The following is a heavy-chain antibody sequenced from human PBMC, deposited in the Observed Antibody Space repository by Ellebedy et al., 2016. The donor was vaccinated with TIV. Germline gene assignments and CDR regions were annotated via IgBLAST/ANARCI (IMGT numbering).Heavy chain of an antibody. V-gene: IGHV3-30*02. D-gene: IGHD6-19*01. CDR2: IRFDGNSA. CDR3: LYSSGP. CDR1: GFTFSNSG. J-gene: IGHJ3*01. Sequence: GESLKISCAASGFTFSNSGMNWVRQAPGKGLEWVAFIRFDGNSANYADSAKGRFTISRDNAKNSLYLQMNSLRAEDTAVYYCLYSSGPWGQGTMVTVSS.